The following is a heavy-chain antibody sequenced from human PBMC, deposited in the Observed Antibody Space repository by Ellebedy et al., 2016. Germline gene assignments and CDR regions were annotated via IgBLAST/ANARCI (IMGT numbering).Heavy chain of an antibody. Sequence: GESLKISCAASGFTFSNSAMHWVRQAPGKGLEWVAVISSDGNNKYYSDSVKGRFTISSDNSKSTLYLQMNSLRAEDTAVYYCARESPSSGWYPPLSYYYYGMDVWGQGTTVTVSS. CDR1: GFTFSNSA. V-gene: IGHV3-30*03. CDR2: ISSDGNNK. J-gene: IGHJ6*02. D-gene: IGHD6-19*01. CDR3: ARESPSSGWYPPLSYYYYGMDV.